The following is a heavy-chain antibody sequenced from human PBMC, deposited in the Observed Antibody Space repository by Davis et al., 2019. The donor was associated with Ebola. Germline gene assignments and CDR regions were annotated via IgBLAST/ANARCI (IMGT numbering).Heavy chain of an antibody. CDR3: ARGRSKLVLRYFDWLRWFDP. Sequence: GSLRLSCAVYGGSFSGYYWSWIRQPPGKGLEWIGEINHSGSTNYNPSLKSRVTISVDPSKNQFSLKLSSVTAADTAVYYCARGRSKLVLRYFDWLRWFDPWGQGTLVTVSS. CDR1: GGSFSGYY. V-gene: IGHV4-34*01. CDR2: INHSGST. J-gene: IGHJ5*02. D-gene: IGHD3-9*01.